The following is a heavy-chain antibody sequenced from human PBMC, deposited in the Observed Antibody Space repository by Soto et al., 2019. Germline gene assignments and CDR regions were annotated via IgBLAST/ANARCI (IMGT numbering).Heavy chain of an antibody. CDR3: ARVYGYYYYYMDV. D-gene: IGHD2-8*01. CDR1: GYSLTDNG. V-gene: IGHV1-8*01. CDR2: ISPDSGKT. J-gene: IGHJ6*03. Sequence: QAYLEQSGAEVKKPGASVKVSSKASGYSLTDNGITWVRQASGQGLEYVGWISPDSGKTDYAQKFQGRVTMTRDTSINTVYMELSSLRSDDTAVYYCARVYGYYYYYMDVWGKGTTVTVSS.